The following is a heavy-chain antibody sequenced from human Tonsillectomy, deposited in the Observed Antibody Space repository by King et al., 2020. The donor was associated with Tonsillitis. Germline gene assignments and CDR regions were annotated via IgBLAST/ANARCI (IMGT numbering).Heavy chain of an antibody. J-gene: IGHJ4*02. CDR1: GFTFSSYG. Sequence: VQLVESGGGVVQPGRSLRLSCAASGFTFSSYGMHWVRQAPGKGLEWVAVIWYDGSNKYYADSVKVRFTISRDNSKNTLYLQMNSLRAEDTAVYYCARDSGWGDIGDAWGQGTLVTVSS. CDR2: IWYDGSNK. V-gene: IGHV3-33*08. D-gene: IGHD3-10*01. CDR3: ARDSGWGDIGDA.